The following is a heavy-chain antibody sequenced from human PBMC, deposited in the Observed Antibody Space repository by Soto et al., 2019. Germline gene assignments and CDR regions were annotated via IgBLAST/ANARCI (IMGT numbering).Heavy chain of an antibody. CDR2: IVSSSSTI. CDR3: ARAPLYYDSSGPTYDY. J-gene: IGHJ4*02. D-gene: IGHD3-22*01. Sequence: GSLRLSCAASGXTLSSYRMNWVRRAPGKGLEWVSYIVSSSSTIYYADSVNGRFTISRDNAKNSLYLQMNSLRDEDTAVYYCARAPLYYDSSGPTYDYWGQGNLVTV. V-gene: IGHV3-48*02. CDR1: GXTLSSYR.